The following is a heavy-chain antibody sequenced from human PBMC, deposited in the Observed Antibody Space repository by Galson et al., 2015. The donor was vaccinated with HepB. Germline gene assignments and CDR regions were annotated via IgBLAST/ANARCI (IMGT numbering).Heavy chain of an antibody. D-gene: IGHD2-2*01. Sequence: SVKVSCKASGYTFTSYDINWVRQATGQGLEWMGWMNPNSGNTGYAQKFQGRVTMTRNTSISTAYMELSSLRSEDTAVYYCARAELGYCSSTSCYFVWGGSYFSRRNAFDIWGQGTMVTVSS. J-gene: IGHJ3*02. CDR1: GYTFTSYD. CDR2: MNPNSGNT. V-gene: IGHV1-8*01. CDR3: ARAELGYCSSTSCYFVWGGSYFSRRNAFDI.